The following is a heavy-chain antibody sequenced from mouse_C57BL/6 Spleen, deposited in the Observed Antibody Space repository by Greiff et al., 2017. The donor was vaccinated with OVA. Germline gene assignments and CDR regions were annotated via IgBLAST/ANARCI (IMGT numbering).Heavy chain of an antibody. D-gene: IGHD2-5*01. V-gene: IGHV10-3*01. J-gene: IGHJ1*03. CDR3: VRGQAYYSNYGYFDV. Sequence: EAGGGLVQPKGSLKLSCAASGFTFNTYAMHWVRQAPGKGLEWVARIRSKSSNYATYYADSVKDRFTISRDDSQSMLYLQMNNLKTEDTAMYYCVRGQAYYSNYGYFDVWGTGTTVTVSS. CDR1: GFTFNTYA. CDR2: IRSKSSNYAT.